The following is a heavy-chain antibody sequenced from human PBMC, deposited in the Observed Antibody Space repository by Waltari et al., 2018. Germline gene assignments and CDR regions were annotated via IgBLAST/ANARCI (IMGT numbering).Heavy chain of an antibody. D-gene: IGHD2-15*01. CDR2: GLGSSRT. Sequence: WWSSSGRDRGKVREWIGQGLGSSRTHYNPDFASRVTISRDTSTCQCALRMTSATAADTALYFCARDRGSGLYLDTGGQGILVTVSP. CDR3: ARDRGSGLYLDT. CDR1: W. V-gene: IGHV4-4*01. J-gene: IGHJ4*02.